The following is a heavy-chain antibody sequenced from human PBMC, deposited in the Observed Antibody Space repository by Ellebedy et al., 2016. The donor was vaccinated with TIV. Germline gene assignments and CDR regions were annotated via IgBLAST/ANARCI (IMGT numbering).Heavy chain of an antibody. D-gene: IGHD2-2*01. CDR1: GFTVSNNY. J-gene: IGHJ6*02. Sequence: GESLKISCAASGFTVSNNYISWVRQAPGKGLEWVSVIYSGGSTYYADSVKGRFTISRDNSKNTVDLQMNSLRAEDTAVYYCARPTVPATICGACGMDVWGQGTTVIVSS. CDR3: ARPTVPATICGACGMDV. V-gene: IGHV3-53*01. CDR2: IYSGGST.